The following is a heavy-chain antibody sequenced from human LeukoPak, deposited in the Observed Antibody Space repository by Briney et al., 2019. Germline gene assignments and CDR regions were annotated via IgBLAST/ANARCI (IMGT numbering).Heavy chain of an antibody. CDR2: ISGGGGST. CDR1: GFTFSSYA. J-gene: IGHJ5*02. CDR3: AKDSIVVVTAQNWFDP. Sequence: GGSLRLSCAASGFTFSSYAMSWVRQAPGKGLEWVSAISGGGGSTYYADSVKGRFTISRDNSKNTLYLQMNSLRAEDTAVYYCAKDSIVVVTAQNWFDPWGQGTLVTVSS. D-gene: IGHD2-21*02. V-gene: IGHV3-23*01.